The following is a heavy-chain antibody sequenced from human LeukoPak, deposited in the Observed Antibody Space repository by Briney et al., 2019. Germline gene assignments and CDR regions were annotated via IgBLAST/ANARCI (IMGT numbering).Heavy chain of an antibody. V-gene: IGHV3-23*01. Sequence: GGSLRLSCAASGFTFSSYAMSWVRQAPGKGLEWVSAISGSVGSTYYADSVKGRFTISRDNSKNTLYLQMNSLRAEDTAVYYCAKRAPGYDILTGTAGAFDIWGQGTMVTVSS. CDR1: GFTFSSYA. CDR3: AKRAPGYDILTGTAGAFDI. D-gene: IGHD3-9*01. J-gene: IGHJ3*02. CDR2: ISGSVGST.